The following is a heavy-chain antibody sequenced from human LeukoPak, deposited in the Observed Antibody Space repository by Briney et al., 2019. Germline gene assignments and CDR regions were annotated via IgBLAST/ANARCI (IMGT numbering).Heavy chain of an antibody. CDR3: AKDPYGYSST. CDR1: GFTFSSYG. V-gene: IGHV3-23*01. CDR2: SSGSGGST. D-gene: IGHD6-13*01. J-gene: IGHJ5*02. Sequence: PGGSLRLSCAASGFTFSSYGMSWVRQAPGKGLEWVSASSGSGGSTYYADSVKGRFTISRDNSKNTLYLQMNSLRAEDTAVYYCAKDPYGYSSTWGQGTLVTVSS.